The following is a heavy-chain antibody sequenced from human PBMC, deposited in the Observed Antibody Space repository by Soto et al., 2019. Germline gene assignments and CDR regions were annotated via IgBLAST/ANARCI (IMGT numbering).Heavy chain of an antibody. CDR3: ARERKFDFWRKGLDV. CDR1: GYTFTTYD. Sequence: ASVKVSCKASGYTFTTYDINWVRQAPGQGLEWLGWMDPNSGSTGYAQNFQGRITMTRNISRNTAHMELSSLQSEATAVYYCARERKFDFWRKGLDVWGQGTTVTVSS. J-gene: IGHJ6*02. D-gene: IGHD3-3*01. V-gene: IGHV1-8*01. CDR2: MDPNSGST.